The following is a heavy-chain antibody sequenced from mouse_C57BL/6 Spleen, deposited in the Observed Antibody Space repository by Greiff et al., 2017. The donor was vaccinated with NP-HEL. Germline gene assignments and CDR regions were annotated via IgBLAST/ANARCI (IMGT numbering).Heavy chain of an antibody. J-gene: IGHJ4*01. CDR1: GYAFSSYW. V-gene: IGHV1-80*01. D-gene: IGHD2-4*01. CDR2: IYPGDGDT. Sequence: VKLMESGAELVKPGASVKISCKASGYAFSSYWMNWVKQRPGKGLEWIGQIYPGDGDTNYNGKFKGKATLTADKSSSTAYMQLSSLTSEDSAVYFCARRDYGTMDYWGQGTSVTVSS. CDR3: ARRDYGTMDY.